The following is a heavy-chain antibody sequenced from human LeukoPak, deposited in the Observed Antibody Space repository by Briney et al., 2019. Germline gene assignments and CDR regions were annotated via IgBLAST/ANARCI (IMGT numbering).Heavy chain of an antibody. Sequence: SVKVSCKASGGTFSSYAFSWVRQAPGQGLEWMGGINPNSGDTNYAQKFQDRVTMTRDTSISTAYIELNFLRSDDTAVFYCARGDYYGSPKVVAAWGQGTLVTVSS. V-gene: IGHV1-2*02. D-gene: IGHD3-10*01. CDR2: INPNSGDT. CDR3: ARGDYYGSPKVVAA. J-gene: IGHJ5*02. CDR1: GGTFSSYA.